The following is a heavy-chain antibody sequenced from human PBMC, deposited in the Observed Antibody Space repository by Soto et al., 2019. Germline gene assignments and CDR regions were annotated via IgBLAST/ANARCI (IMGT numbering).Heavy chain of an antibody. D-gene: IGHD3-10*01. CDR2: IHYSGST. Sequence: KASETLSLTCTVSGGSISSGDYYWSWIRQPPGKGLEWIAYIHYSGSTYYNPSLKSRVIISVDTSKNQFSLKLSSVTAADTAVYSCARMISPQTPAGIPDYWGQGTLVTVSS. J-gene: IGHJ4*02. V-gene: IGHV4-30-4*01. CDR3: ARMISPQTPAGIPDY. CDR1: GGSISSGDYY.